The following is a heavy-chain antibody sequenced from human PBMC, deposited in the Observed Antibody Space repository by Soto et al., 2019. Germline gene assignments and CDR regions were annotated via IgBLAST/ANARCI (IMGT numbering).Heavy chain of an antibody. D-gene: IGHD5-12*01. CDR1: GYSFTSYW. CDR2: IYPGDSDT. CDR3: ARQIRGYSGYVGMDV. Sequence: GESLKISCKGSGYSFTSYWIGWVRQMPGKGLEWMGIIYPGDSDTRYSPSFQGQVTISADKSISTAYLQWSSLKASDTAMYYCARQIRGYSGYVGMDVWGQGTTVTVSS. V-gene: IGHV5-51*01. J-gene: IGHJ6*02.